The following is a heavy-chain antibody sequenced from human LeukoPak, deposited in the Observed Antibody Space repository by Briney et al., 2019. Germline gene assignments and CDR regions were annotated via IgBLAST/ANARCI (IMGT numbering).Heavy chain of an antibody. Sequence: ASVKVSCKASGYTFTSYYMHWVRWVRQAPGQGLEWMGIINPSGGSTSYAQKFQGRFTMTRDTSTSTVYMELTSLRSEDTAVYYCASMYYDILTGYSYWGQGTLVTASS. J-gene: IGHJ4*02. CDR2: INPSGGST. D-gene: IGHD3-9*01. CDR1: GYTFTSYY. V-gene: IGHV1-46*01. CDR3: ASMYYDILTGYSY.